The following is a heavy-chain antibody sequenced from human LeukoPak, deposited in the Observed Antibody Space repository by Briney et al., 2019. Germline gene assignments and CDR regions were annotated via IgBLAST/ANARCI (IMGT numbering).Heavy chain of an antibody. CDR3: ARGSFDDFWSGHYNGYFDY. D-gene: IGHD3-3*01. J-gene: IGHJ4*02. Sequence: PSETLSLTCTVSGGSISSSSYYWGWIRQPPGKGLEWIGSIYYSGSTYYNPSLKSRVTISVGTSKNQFSLKLSSVTAADTAVYYCARGSFDDFWSGHYNGYFDYWGQGTLVTVSS. CDR2: IYYSGST. V-gene: IGHV4-39*07. CDR1: GGSISSSSYY.